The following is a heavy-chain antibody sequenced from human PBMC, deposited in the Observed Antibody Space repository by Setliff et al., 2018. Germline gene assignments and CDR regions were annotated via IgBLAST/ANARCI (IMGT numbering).Heavy chain of an antibody. Sequence: SETLSLTCTVSGGSISSGSNYWSWIRQPAGRGLEWIGHIDPSGNTNYHPSLKSRVTTSGDTSKNQFSLKLTSVTAADTAVYFCARSLGSGSYYNSRPFYSDYWGQGTLVTVS. D-gene: IGHD3-10*01. CDR1: GGSISSGSNY. V-gene: IGHV4-61*09. CDR2: IDPSGNT. CDR3: ARSLGSGSYYNSRPFYSDY. J-gene: IGHJ4*02.